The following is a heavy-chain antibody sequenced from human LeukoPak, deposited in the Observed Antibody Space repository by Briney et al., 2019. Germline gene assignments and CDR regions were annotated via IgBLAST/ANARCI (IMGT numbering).Heavy chain of an antibody. Sequence: PGGSLRLSCGASGFTFSSYAVSWVRQAPGKGLEWVSAIRGSAGSTYYADSVKGRFTISRDNSKNTLYLQMNSLRAEDTAVYYCAKDCLGASWDNAFDIWGQGTMVTVSS. V-gene: IGHV3-23*01. CDR2: IRGSAGST. CDR3: AKDCLGASWDNAFDI. D-gene: IGHD1-26*01. J-gene: IGHJ3*02. CDR1: GFTFSSYA.